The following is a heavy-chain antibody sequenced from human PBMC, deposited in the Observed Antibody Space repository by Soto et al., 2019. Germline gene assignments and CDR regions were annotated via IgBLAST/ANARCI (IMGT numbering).Heavy chain of an antibody. CDR1: GFTFSSYS. Sequence: PGGSLRLSCAASGFTFSSYSMNWVRQAPGKGLEWVSYISSSSSTIYYADSVKGRFTISRDNAKNSLYLQMNSLRAEDTAVYYCAITGTNQYYYYYYYMDVWGKGTTVTVSS. J-gene: IGHJ6*03. CDR2: ISSSSSTI. CDR3: AITGTNQYYYYYYYMDV. V-gene: IGHV3-48*01. D-gene: IGHD1-7*01.